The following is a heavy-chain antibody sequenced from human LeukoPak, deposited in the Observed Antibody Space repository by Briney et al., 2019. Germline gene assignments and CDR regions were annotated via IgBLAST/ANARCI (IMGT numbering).Heavy chain of an antibody. V-gene: IGHV3-66*01. J-gene: IGHJ5*02. CDR3: ARGSGSYRSNWFDP. CDR2: IYSGGST. Sequence: QSGGSLRLSCAASGFTVSSNYMSWVRQAPGKGLEWVSVIYSGGSTYYADSVKGRFTISRDNSKNTLYLQMNSLRAEDTAVYYCARGSGSYRSNWFDPWGQGTLVTVSS. CDR1: GFTVSSNY. D-gene: IGHD1-26*01.